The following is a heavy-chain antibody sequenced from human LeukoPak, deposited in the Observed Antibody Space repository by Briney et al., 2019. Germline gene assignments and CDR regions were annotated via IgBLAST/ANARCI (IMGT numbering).Heavy chain of an antibody. V-gene: IGHV3-33*08. CDR1: GFIFGSYA. Sequence: GGSLRLSCAASGFIFGSYAMSWVRQAPGKGLEWVAVIWYDGSNKYYADSVKGRFTISRDNSKNTLYLQMNSLRAEDTAVHYCARDAYCSSTSCWFLDYWGQGTLVTVSS. J-gene: IGHJ4*02. CDR2: IWYDGSNK. D-gene: IGHD2-2*01. CDR3: ARDAYCSSTSCWFLDY.